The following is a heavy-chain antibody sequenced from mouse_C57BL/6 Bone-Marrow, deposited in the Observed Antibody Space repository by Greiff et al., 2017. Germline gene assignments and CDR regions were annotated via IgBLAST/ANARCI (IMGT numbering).Heavy chain of an antibody. V-gene: IGHV1-26*01. CDR3: ARGLWRFAY. J-gene: IGHJ3*01. Sequence: VQLQQSGPELVKPGASVKISCKASGYTFTDYYMNWVKQSHGKSLEWIGDINPNNGGTSYNQKFKGKATLTVDKSSSTAYMELRSLTSEDSAVYYCARGLWRFAYWGQGTLVTVSA. CDR1: GYTFTDYY. D-gene: IGHD1-1*02. CDR2: INPNNGGT.